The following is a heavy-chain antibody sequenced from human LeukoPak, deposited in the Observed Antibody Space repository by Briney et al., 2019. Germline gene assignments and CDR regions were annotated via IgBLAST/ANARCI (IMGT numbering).Heavy chain of an antibody. D-gene: IGHD2-2*01. J-gene: IGHJ6*02. CDR1: GFTFSQYS. CDR3: AKGLDIVVPYYAMDV. V-gene: IGHV3-23*01. CDR2: ISSSGGST. Sequence: GGSLRLSCAASGFTFSQYSMNWVRQAPGKGLEWVSAISSSGGSTYYADSVKGRFTTSRDNSKNTLYLQMNSLRAEDTAVYYCAKGLDIVVPYYAMDVWGQGTTVTVSS.